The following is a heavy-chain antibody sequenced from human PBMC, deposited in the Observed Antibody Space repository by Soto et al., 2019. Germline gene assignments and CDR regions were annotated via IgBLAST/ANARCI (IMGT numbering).Heavy chain of an antibody. D-gene: IGHD3-10*01. CDR2: IYYSGST. Sequence: PSETLSLTCTVSGGALSSSSYYWGCFRQPPGKGLEWIGSIYYSGSTYYNPSLKSRVTISVDTSKNQFSLKLSSVTAADTAVYYCARQIYGSGSYHLNYWGQGTLVT. V-gene: IGHV4-39*01. CDR3: ARQIYGSGSYHLNY. J-gene: IGHJ4*02. CDR1: GGALSSSSYY.